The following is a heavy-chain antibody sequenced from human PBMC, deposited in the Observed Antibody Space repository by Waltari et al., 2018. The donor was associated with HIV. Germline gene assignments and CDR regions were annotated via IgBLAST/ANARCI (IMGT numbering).Heavy chain of an antibody. D-gene: IGHD5-18*01. CDR1: GGSISSYY. CDR2: IYYSGST. V-gene: IGHV4-59*01. J-gene: IGHJ4*02. CDR3: ARGNWDTAMVKDYYFDY. Sequence: QVQLQESGPGLVKPSETLSLTCTVSGGSISSYYWSWIRQPPGKGLEWIGYIYYSGSTNYNPSLKSRVTISVDTSKNQFSLKLSSVTAADTAVYYCARGNWDTAMVKDYYFDYWGQGTLVTVSS.